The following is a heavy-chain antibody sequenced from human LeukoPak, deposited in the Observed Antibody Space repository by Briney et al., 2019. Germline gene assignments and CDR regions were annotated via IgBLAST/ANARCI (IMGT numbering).Heavy chain of an antibody. D-gene: IGHD3-22*01. CDR1: GGSIRSYY. Sequence: SETLSLTCTVSGGSIRSYYWSWIRQPPGKGLEWIGYIYYDGSTNYNPSLKSRVTISVDTSKNQFSLKLSSMTAADTAVYYCASPYDSSGYHPFAYWAQETPVTVSS. J-gene: IGHJ4*02. CDR2: IYYDGST. CDR3: ASPYDSSGYHPFAY. V-gene: IGHV4-59*01.